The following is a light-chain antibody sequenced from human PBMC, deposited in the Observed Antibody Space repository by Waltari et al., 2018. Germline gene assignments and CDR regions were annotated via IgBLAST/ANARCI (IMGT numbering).Light chain of an antibody. CDR3: QQRSNWPRGT. CDR1: QRVSSY. Sequence: EIVLTQSPATLSLSPGERATLSCRASQRVSSYLAWHQQKPGQAPRLLIYDASNRATGIPARFSGSGSGTDFTLTISSLEPEDFAVYSCQQRSNWPRGTFGQGTKLEI. CDR2: DAS. J-gene: IGKJ2*01. V-gene: IGKV3-11*01.